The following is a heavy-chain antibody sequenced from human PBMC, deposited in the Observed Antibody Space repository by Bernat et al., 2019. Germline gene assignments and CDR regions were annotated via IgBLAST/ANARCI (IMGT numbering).Heavy chain of an antibody. CDR2: ISSNGGST. Sequence: EVQLVESGGGLVQPGGSLRLSCAASGFTFSSYAMHWVRQAPGKGLEYVSAISSNGGSTYYANSVKGRFTISRDNSKNTLYLQMGSLRAEDMAVYYCARGGYGGYFDYWGQGTLVTVSS. CDR3: ARGGYGGYFDY. V-gene: IGHV3-64*01. J-gene: IGHJ4*02. CDR1: GFTFSSYA. D-gene: IGHD1-26*01.